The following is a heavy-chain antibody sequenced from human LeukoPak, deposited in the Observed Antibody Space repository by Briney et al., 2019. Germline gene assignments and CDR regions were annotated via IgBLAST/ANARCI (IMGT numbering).Heavy chain of an antibody. J-gene: IGHJ4*02. D-gene: IGHD3-10*01. V-gene: IGHV3-21*01. CDR1: GFTFSTSA. CDR2: IDYDSSHI. Sequence: GESLRLSCAASGFTFSTSAMNWVRQVPGKGLEWVSSIDYDSSHIYYAASVRGRFTISRDNARNSVYLQMNSLRAEDTAVYYCAKDERFGSGTYYWDYWGQGTLVTVSS. CDR3: AKDERFGSGTYYWDY.